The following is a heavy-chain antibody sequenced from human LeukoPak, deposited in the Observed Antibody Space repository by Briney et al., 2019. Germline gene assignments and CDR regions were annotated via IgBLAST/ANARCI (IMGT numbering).Heavy chain of an antibody. J-gene: IGHJ6*03. Sequence: GGSLRLSCAASGFTFSSYWMSWVLQAPGKGLEGVANIKEDGSEKDYVDSVRGRFTISRDNARNSLYLQMNSLRAEDTAVYYCARDWMGYCSSNSCYLYYMDVWGKGTTVTVSS. D-gene: IGHD2-2*01. CDR3: ARDWMGYCSSNSCYLYYMDV. CDR1: GFTFSSYW. V-gene: IGHV3-7*01. CDR2: IKEDGSEK.